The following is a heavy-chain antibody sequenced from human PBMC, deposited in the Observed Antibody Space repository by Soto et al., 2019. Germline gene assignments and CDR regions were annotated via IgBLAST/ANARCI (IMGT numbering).Heavy chain of an antibody. CDR1: GYSMERRGDY. CDR2: IFFSGTT. J-gene: IGHJ5*02. CDR3: ARELLAPTRGWFDP. D-gene: IGHD2-8*02. V-gene: IGHV4-31*03. Sequence: QVQLQESGPGLVRPSQTLSLACTVTGYSMERRGDYWSWIRQLPGQGLEWLGYIFFSGTTYYNPSFKSRVIMSVDTSRIQFFLNLTAVTAADTGVYYCARELLAPTRGWFDPWGQGTLVSVSS.